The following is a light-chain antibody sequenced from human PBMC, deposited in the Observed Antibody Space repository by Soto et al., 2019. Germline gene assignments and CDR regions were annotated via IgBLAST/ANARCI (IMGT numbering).Light chain of an antibody. CDR2: GAS. J-gene: IGKJ1*01. CDR3: QQYDKSLWT. V-gene: IGKV3-15*01. Sequence: EIVLTQSPATLSLSPGERATLSCRASQSVSRILAWYQQKPGQAPRLLIYGASTRATGIPVRFSGSGSGTDFTLTISRLQSEDFAVYYCQQYDKSLWTFGQGTKVDIK. CDR1: QSVSRI.